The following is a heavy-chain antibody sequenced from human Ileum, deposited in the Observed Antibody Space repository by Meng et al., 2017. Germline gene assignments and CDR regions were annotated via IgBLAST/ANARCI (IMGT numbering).Heavy chain of an antibody. Sequence: QVQVVQSGAEGKKTGASVKVYCKASGYTFTTYGISWVRQAPGQGLEWMGWMNTDKGNTNYAQKFQGRVTMTRDTSTSTAYMELRSLRSDDTAVYYCAREGAYNGGDYWGQGTLVTVSS. D-gene: IGHD1-1*01. CDR2: MNTDKGNT. CDR3: AREGAYNGGDY. V-gene: IGHV1-18*01. J-gene: IGHJ4*02. CDR1: GYTFTTYG.